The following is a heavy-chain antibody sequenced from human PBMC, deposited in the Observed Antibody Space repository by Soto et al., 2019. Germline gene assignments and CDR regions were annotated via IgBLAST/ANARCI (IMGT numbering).Heavy chain of an antibody. V-gene: IGHV3-64D*06. Sequence: GGSLRLSCSASGFTFSSYAMHWVRQAPGKGLEYVSAISSNGGSTYYADSVKGRFTISRDNSKNTLYLQMSSLRAEDTAVYYCVKSSSSGSYYPPYHFDYWGQGTLVTVSS. J-gene: IGHJ4*02. D-gene: IGHD1-26*01. CDR3: VKSSSSGSYYPPYHFDY. CDR1: GFTFSSYA. CDR2: ISSNGGST.